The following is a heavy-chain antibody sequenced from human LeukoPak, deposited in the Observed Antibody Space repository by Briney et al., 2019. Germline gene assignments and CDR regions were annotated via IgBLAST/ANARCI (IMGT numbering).Heavy chain of an antibody. J-gene: IGHJ4*02. D-gene: IGHD3-22*01. CDR2: ISSSGSTI. V-gene: IGHV3-48*03. CDR3: ARDNYDSSGPYYFDY. CDR1: GFTFNRRG. Sequence: PGGSLRLSCAASGFTFNRRGMTWVRQSPGKGLEWVSYISSSGSTIYYADSVKGRFTISRDNARNSLYLQMNSLRAEDTAVYYCARDNYDSSGPYYFDYWGQGTLVTVSS.